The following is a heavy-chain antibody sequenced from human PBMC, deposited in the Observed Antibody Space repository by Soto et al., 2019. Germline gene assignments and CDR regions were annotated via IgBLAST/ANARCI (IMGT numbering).Heavy chain of an antibody. V-gene: IGHV4-39*01. D-gene: IGHD3-16*02. CDR2: IYYSGST. CDR1: GGSISSSSYY. J-gene: IGHJ4*02. Sequence: SETLSLTCTVSGGSISSSSYYWGWIRQPPGKGLEWIGSIYYSGSTYYNPSLKSRVTISVDTSKNQFSLKLSSVTAADTAVYYCARHGSQTYYDYIWGSYRSYYFDYWGQGTLVTVSS. CDR3: ARHGSQTYYDYIWGSYRSYYFDY.